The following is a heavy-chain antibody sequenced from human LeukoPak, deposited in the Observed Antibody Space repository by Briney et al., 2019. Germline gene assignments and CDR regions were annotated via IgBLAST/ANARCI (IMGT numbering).Heavy chain of an antibody. CDR2: INPNSGGT. D-gene: IGHD4-4*01. V-gene: IGHV1-2*02. J-gene: IGHJ6*02. CDR1: GYTFTDYY. CDR3: ARETYSNGYYYYYGMDV. Sequence: ASVKVSCKASGYTFTDYYLHWVRQAPGQGLEWMGWINPNSGGTNYAQKFQGRVTMTRDTSISTAYMELSRLRSDDTAVYYCARETYSNGYYYYYGMDVWGQGTTVTVSS.